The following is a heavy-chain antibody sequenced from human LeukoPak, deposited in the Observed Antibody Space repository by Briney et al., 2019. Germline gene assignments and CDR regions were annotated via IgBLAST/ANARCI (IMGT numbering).Heavy chain of an antibody. D-gene: IGHD3-3*01. CDR1: GFTFSSYG. J-gene: IGHJ6*03. CDR3: ARVGRSHYDFWSGYFLGYYYMDV. CDR2: ISGSGGST. Sequence: GGSLRLSCAASGFTFSSYGMSWVRQAPGKGLEWVSAISGSGGSTYYADSVKGRFTISRDNAKNSLYLQMNSLRAEDTAVYYCARVGRSHYDFWSGYFLGYYYMDVWGKGTTVTVSS. V-gene: IGHV3-23*01.